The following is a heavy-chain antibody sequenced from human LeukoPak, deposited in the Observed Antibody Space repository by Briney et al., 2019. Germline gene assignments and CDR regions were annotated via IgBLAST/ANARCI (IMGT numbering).Heavy chain of an antibody. Sequence: QTGGSLRLSCAASGFTFSSYAMHWVRQAPGKGLEWVAVISYDGSNKYYADSVKGRFTISRDNSKNTLYLQMNSLRAEDTAVYYCARVALGNPPYYYYYYGMDVWGQGTTVTVSS. J-gene: IGHJ6*02. CDR1: GFTFSSYA. V-gene: IGHV3-30*04. CDR2: ISYDGSNK. D-gene: IGHD1-14*01. CDR3: ARVALGNPPYYYYYYGMDV.